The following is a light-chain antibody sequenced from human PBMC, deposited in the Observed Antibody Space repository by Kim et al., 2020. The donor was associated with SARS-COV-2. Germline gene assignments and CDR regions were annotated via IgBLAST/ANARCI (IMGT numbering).Light chain of an antibody. CDR2: DNY. CDR3: GTFDSSLSAVV. V-gene: IGLV1-51*01. J-gene: IGLJ2*01. CDR1: SSDIGRNY. Sequence: GQTVTISCSGGSSDIGRNYVSWYQQLPGTAPKLFIYDNYKRPSGIPDRFSGSKSGTSATLGITGLQTGDEADYYCGTFDSSLSAVVFGGGTQLTVL.